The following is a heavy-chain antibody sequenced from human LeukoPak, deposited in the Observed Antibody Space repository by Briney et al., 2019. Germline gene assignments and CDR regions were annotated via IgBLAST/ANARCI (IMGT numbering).Heavy chain of an antibody. D-gene: IGHD2-15*01. CDR2: IYTRGST. CDR1: GGSINNYY. Sequence: SETLSLTCTVSGGSINNYYWSWIRQPAGKGLEWTGRIYTRGSTNYNPSLKSRVTMSVDTSKNQFSLKLSSVTAADTAVYYCARGRYCSADICSGGDAFDIWGQGTMVSVSS. J-gene: IGHJ3*02. V-gene: IGHV4-4*07. CDR3: ARGRYCSADICSGGDAFDI.